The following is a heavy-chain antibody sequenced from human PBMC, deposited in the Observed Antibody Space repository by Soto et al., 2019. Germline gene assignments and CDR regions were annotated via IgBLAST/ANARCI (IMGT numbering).Heavy chain of an antibody. CDR2: INHSGST. CDR1: GGSFSGYY. D-gene: IGHD2-15*01. CDR3: ARGPCVEGGSCYSNEY. J-gene: IGHJ4*02. Sequence: SETLSLTCAVYGGSFSGYYWSWIRQPPGKGLEWIGEINHSGSTNYNPSLKSRVTISVDTSKNQFSLRLSSVTAADTAVYYCARGPCVEGGSCYSNEYWGQGTLVTVSS. V-gene: IGHV4-34*01.